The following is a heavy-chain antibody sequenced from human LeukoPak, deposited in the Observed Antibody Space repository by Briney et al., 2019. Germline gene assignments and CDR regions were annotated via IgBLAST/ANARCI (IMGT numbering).Heavy chain of an antibody. CDR3: ARDASSGGHY. CDR1: GYSLSSGYY. V-gene: IGHV4-38-2*02. J-gene: IGHJ4*02. CDR2: IYHSGST. Sequence: SETLSLTCAVSGYSLSSGYYWGWIRQPPGKGLEWIGSIYHSGSTYYNPSLKSRVTISVDTSKHQFSLKLTSVTAADTAVYYCARDASSGGHYWGQGTLVTVSS. D-gene: IGHD3-22*01.